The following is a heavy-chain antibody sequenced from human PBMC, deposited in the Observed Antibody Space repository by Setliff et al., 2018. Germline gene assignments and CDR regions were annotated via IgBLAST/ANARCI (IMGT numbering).Heavy chain of an antibody. CDR3: ARVRKGYSGYDFGDY. D-gene: IGHD5-12*01. CDR1: GGSISSHY. V-gene: IGHV4-59*11. CDR2: IYYSGST. Sequence: PSETLSLTCTVSGGSISSHYWSWIRQPPGKGLEWIGSIYYSGSTNYNPSLKSRVTISLDTSRNQFSPKLRSVTAADTAVYYCARVRKGYSGYDFGDYWGQGTLVTVSS. J-gene: IGHJ4*02.